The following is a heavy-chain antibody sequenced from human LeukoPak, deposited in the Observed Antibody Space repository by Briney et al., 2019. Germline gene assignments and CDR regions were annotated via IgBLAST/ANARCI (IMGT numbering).Heavy chain of an antibody. CDR2: IYTSESS. V-gene: IGHV4-4*07. CDR1: GGSISSYY. J-gene: IGHJ4*02. CDR3: ARDISVAGSFLLFDY. D-gene: IGHD6-19*01. Sequence: PSETLSLTCTVSGGSISSYYGSWIRQPAGKGLEWIGRIYTSESSNSNPSLKSRVTMSADTSKNQSSLKLSSVTAADTAVYYCARDISVAGSFLLFDYWGQGTLVTASS.